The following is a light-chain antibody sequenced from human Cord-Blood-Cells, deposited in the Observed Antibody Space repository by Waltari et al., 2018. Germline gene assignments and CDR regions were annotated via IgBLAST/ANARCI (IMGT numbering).Light chain of an antibody. CDR2: DVS. Sequence: QPALHQPRPVLWSPGPPATTSCTATISDVVGCNYVSWYHQHPGKAPKLMIYDVSKRPSGVPDRFSGSKSGNTASLTISGLQAEDEADYYCCSYAGSYTWVFGGGTKLTVL. CDR3: CSYAGSYTWV. CDR1: ISDVVGCNY. J-gene: IGLJ2*01. V-gene: IGLV2-11*01.